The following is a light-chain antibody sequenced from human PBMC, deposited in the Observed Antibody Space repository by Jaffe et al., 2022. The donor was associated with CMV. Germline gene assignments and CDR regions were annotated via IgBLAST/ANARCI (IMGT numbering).Light chain of an antibody. CDR3: QQYGDSPWT. CDR1: QSVPYNY. J-gene: IGKJ1*01. V-gene: IGKV3-20*01. Sequence: EIVLTQSPDTLSLSPGETASLSCRASQSVPYNYLAWYQHRPGQAPRFLIYATATRAPGIPDRFSGTGSGADFTLDISRLEPEDSAVYYCQQYGDSPWTFGQGTKVEIK. CDR2: ATA.